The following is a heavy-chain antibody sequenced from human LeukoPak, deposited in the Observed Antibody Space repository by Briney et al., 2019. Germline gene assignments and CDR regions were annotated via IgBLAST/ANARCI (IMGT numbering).Heavy chain of an antibody. D-gene: IGHD3-3*01. Sequence: ASVKVSCKASGYTFTSNYIHWVRQAPGQGLEWMGMIYPRDGSTSYAQKFQGRVTVTRDTSTSTVHMELSGLRSDDTAVYYCAREARGEWLSYYYGMDVWGQGTTVTVSS. V-gene: IGHV1-46*01. CDR3: AREARGEWLSYYYGMDV. J-gene: IGHJ6*02. CDR2: IYPRDGST. CDR1: GYTFTSNY.